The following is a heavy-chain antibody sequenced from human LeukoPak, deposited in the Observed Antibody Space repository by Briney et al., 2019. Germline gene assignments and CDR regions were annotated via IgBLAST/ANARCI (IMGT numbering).Heavy chain of an antibody. J-gene: IGHJ4*02. Sequence: PGGSLRLSCAASGFTFSSYSMNWVRQAPGKGLEWVSSISSSSSYIYYAESVKGRFTISRDNAKNSLYLQMNSLRAEDTAVYYCARGGYSGYDWVDYWGQGTLVTVSS. V-gene: IGHV3-21*04. D-gene: IGHD5-12*01. CDR2: ISSSSSYI. CDR1: GFTFSSYS. CDR3: ARGGYSGYDWVDY.